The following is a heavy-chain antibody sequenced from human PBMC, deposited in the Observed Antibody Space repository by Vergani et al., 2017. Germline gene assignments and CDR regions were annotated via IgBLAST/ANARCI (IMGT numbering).Heavy chain of an antibody. V-gene: IGHV4-34*01. Sequence: QVQLQQCGAGLLKPSETLSLTCAVYGGSFSGYYWSWIRQPPGKGLEWIGEINHSGSTNYNPSLKSRVTISVDTSKNQFSLKLSSVTAADTAVYYCARGTSRIPYYYYYGMDVWGQGTTVTVSS. CDR3: ARGTSRIPYYYYYGMDV. CDR2: INHSGST. CDR1: GGSFSGYY. J-gene: IGHJ6*02.